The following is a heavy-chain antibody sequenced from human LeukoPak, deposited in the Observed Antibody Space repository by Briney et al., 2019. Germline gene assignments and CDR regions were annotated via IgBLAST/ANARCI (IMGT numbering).Heavy chain of an antibody. J-gene: IGHJ4*02. CDR1: SGSISTYY. V-gene: IGHV4-59*12. Sequence: SETLSLTCTVSSGSISTYYWGWIRQPPGKGLEWIGCVYYSGTTYYNPSLKSRVTISVDSSKNQFSLKLSSVTAADTAVYYCARAVQELSALDYWGQGTLVTVSS. CDR2: VYYSGTT. CDR3: ARAVQELSALDY. D-gene: IGHD1-7*01.